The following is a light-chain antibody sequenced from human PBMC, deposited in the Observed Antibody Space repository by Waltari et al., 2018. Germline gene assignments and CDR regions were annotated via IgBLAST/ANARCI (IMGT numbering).Light chain of an antibody. J-gene: IGKJ4*01. Sequence: DVVMTQSPDSLAVSLGERATIKCKSSHSVFYSTNNENYLAWYQQKPGQPTKLLISWASTRESGVPDRFIGSGSGTDFSLTISSLQAEDVAVYYCQQYFSIPLTFGGGTKVEIK. CDR2: WAS. CDR3: QQYFSIPLT. CDR1: HSVFYSTNNENY. V-gene: IGKV4-1*01.